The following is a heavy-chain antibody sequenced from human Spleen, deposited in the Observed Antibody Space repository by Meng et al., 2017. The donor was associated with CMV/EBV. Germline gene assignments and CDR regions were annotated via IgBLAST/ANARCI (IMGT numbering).Heavy chain of an antibody. CDR2: ISTYNGNT. Sequence: ASVKVSCKASGYSFTSYGISWVRQAPGQGLEWMGWISTYNGNTNSAQKLQGRVTMTTDTSTSTAYMELRSLRSDDTAVYYCARDRSGSYFDPWGQGTLVTVSS. J-gene: IGHJ5*02. D-gene: IGHD1-26*01. CDR3: ARDRSGSYFDP. V-gene: IGHV1-18*01. CDR1: GYSFTSYG.